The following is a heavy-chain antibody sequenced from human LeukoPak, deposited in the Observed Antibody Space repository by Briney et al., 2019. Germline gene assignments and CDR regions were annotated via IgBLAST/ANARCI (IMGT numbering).Heavy chain of an antibody. CDR3: ARDRGYSYGFYYYYMDV. Sequence: GGSLRPSCAASGFTFSSYSMNWVRQAPGKGLEWVSSISSSSYIYYADSVKGRFTISRDNAKNSLYLQMNSLRAEDTAVYYCARDRGYSYGFYYYYMDVWGKGTTVTVSS. D-gene: IGHD5-18*01. CDR2: ISSSSYI. V-gene: IGHV3-21*01. J-gene: IGHJ6*03. CDR1: GFTFSSYS.